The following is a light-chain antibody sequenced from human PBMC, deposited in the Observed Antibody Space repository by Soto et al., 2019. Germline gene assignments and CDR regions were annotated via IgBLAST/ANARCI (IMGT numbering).Light chain of an antibody. CDR1: QSVSSSY. CDR2: GAS. V-gene: IGKV3-20*01. Sequence: EIVLTQSPGTLSLSPGDRATLSCRAIQSVSSSYLAWYQQKPGQAPRLLIYGASNRATGIPDRFSGSGSGTDFILTISRLEPEDFAVYYCQPYGSTLSWTFGQGTKVDI. CDR3: QPYGSTLSWT. J-gene: IGKJ1*01.